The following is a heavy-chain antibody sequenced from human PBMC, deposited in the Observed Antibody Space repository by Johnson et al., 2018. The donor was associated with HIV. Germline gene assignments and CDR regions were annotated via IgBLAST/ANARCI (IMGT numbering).Heavy chain of an antibody. Sequence: MLLVESGGGLVQPGGSLRLSCAASGFTFSSYDMHWVRQATGKGLEWVSAIGTAGDTYYPGSVKGRFTISRENAKNSLYLQMNSLRAGDTAVYYCARGDYGGNVDAVDIWGQGTMVTVSS. V-gene: IGHV3-13*01. J-gene: IGHJ3*02. D-gene: IGHD4-23*01. CDR2: IGTAGDT. CDR3: ARGDYGGNVDAVDI. CDR1: GFTFSSYD.